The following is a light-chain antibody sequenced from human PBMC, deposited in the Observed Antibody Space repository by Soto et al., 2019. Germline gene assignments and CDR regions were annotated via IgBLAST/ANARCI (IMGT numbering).Light chain of an antibody. CDR3: QQYGDSTGWT. CDR1: QSVSSIY. J-gene: IGKJ1*01. V-gene: IGKV3-20*01. CDR2: GAS. Sequence: EIVLTQSPGILSLSPGERATLSCRASQSVSSIYLGWYQQKPGQAPRLLIYGASSRATGIPDRFGGSGSGTDFSLTISRLEPEDFAVYFCQQYGDSTGWTFGQGTKVDIK.